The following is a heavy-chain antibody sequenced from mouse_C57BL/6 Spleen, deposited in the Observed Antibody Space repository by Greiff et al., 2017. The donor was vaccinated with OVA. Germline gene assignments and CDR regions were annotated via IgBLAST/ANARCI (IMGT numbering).Heavy chain of an antibody. CDR3: ARYPDAMDY. CDR1: GFTFTDYY. CDR2: IRHKANGYTT. Sequence: EVQVVESGGGLVQPGGSLSLSCAASGFTFTDYYMSWVRQPPGKALEWLGFIRHKANGYTTEYSASVKGRFPISRDNSQSILYLQMNALRAEDSATYYCARYPDAMDYWGQGTSVTVSA. V-gene: IGHV7-3*01. J-gene: IGHJ4*01.